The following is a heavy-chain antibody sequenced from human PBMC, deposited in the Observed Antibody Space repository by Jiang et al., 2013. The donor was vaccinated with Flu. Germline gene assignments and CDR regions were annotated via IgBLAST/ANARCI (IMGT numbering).Heavy chain of an antibody. CDR1: GYTFTSYA. Sequence: KPGASVKVSCKASGYTFTSYAMNWVRQAPGQGLEWMGWINTNTGNPTYAQGFTGRFVFSLDTSVSTAYLQISSLKAEDTAVYYCATTDYYDSSGYYYPFDYWGQGTLVTVSS. CDR2: INTNTGNP. D-gene: IGHD3-22*01. V-gene: IGHV7-4-1*02. CDR3: ATTDYYDSSGYYYPFDY. J-gene: IGHJ4*02.